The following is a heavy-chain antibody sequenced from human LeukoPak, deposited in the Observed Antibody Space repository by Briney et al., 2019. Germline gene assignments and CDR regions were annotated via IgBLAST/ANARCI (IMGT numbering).Heavy chain of an antibody. CDR3: ARGSIAAAGTFSY. J-gene: IGHJ4*02. CDR1: GGSISSSYYY. CDR2: IYYSGST. D-gene: IGHD6-13*01. Sequence: PSETLSLTCTVSGGSISSSYYYWGWIRQPPGKGLEWIGSIYYSGSTYYNPSLKSRVTISVDTSKNQFSLKLSSVTAADTAVYYCARGSIAAAGTFSYWGQGTLVTVSS. V-gene: IGHV4-39*07.